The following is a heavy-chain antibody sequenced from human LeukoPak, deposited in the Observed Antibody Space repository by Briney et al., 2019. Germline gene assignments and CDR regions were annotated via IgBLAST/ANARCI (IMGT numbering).Heavy chain of an antibody. CDR2: LYYDGSD. Sequence: PSETLSLTCTVSGDAIKNSVFYWGWIRQPPEKGLEWIGSLYYDGSDHYNPSLKSRVTISVDTSKNQFSLRLSSVTAADTAVYYCARHRVPWYWDFDLWGHGTLVTVSS. D-gene: IGHD4/OR15-4a*01. J-gene: IGHJ2*01. V-gene: IGHV4-39*01. CDR3: ARHRVPWYWDFDL. CDR1: GDAIKNSVFY.